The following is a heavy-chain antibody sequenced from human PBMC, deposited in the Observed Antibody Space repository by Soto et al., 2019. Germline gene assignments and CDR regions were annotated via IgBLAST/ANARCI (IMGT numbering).Heavy chain of an antibody. CDR2: ITYSGGRT. CDR3: AKAASGSYYLFEY. J-gene: IGHJ4*02. V-gene: IGHV3-23*01. Sequence: EVQLLESGGGLVQPGGSLRVSCAASGFTFNSYAMSWVRQAPGKGLEWVSSITYSGGRTYDADSVKGRFTISRDNSKNTLYLQVNSLRAEDTAVYYCAKAASGSYYLFEYWGQGTLVTVSS. D-gene: IGHD3-10*01. CDR1: GFTFNSYA.